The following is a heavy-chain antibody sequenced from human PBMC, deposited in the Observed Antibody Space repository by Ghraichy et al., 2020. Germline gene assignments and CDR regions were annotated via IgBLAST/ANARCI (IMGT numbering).Heavy chain of an antibody. J-gene: IGHJ6*02. V-gene: IGHV1-69*13. Sequence: SVKVSCKASGGTFSSYAISWVRQAPGQGLEWMGGIIPIFGTANYAQKFQGRVTITADESTSTAYMELSSLRSEDTAVYYCARDLGSLEYDILTGQPYGMDVWGQGTTVTVSS. CDR2: IIPIFGTA. CDR1: GGTFSSYA. D-gene: IGHD3-9*01. CDR3: ARDLGSLEYDILTGQPYGMDV.